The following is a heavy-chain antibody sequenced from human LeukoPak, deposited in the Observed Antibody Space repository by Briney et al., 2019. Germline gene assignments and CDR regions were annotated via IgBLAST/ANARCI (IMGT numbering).Heavy chain of an antibody. Sequence: PSETLSLTCTVSGGSISSYYWSWIRQPPGKGLEWIGYIYYSGSTNYNPSLKSRVTISVDTSKNQFSLKLSSVTAADTAVYYCARASGHGNYFDYWGQGTLVTVSS. CDR2: IYYSGST. D-gene: IGHD3-3*01. J-gene: IGHJ4*02. V-gene: IGHV4-59*01. CDR1: GGSISSYY. CDR3: ARASGHGNYFDY.